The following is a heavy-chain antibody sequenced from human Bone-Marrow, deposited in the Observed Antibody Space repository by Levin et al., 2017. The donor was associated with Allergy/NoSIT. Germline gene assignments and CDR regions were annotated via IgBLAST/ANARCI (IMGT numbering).Heavy chain of an antibody. J-gene: IGHJ6*02. CDR1: GYTFTSYD. CDR2: MNPKSGNT. CDR3: ARGPAGASYSYYSGMDV. Sequence: GASVKVSCKASGYTFTSYDINWVRQATGQGLEWMGWMNPKSGNTGYARKFQGRVTMTRNTSISTAYMNLSSLRSEDTAVYYCARGPAGASYSYYSGMDVWGQGTTVTVSS. D-gene: IGHD2-21*01. V-gene: IGHV1-8*01.